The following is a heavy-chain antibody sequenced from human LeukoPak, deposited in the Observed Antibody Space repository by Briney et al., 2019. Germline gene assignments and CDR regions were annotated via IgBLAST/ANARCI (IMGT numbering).Heavy chain of an antibody. CDR1: GFTFSSYA. Sequence: PGRSLRLSCAASGFTFSSYAMHWVRQAPGKGLEWGAVISHDGSKKYYADSVKGRFTVSRDNPQNTLYLQVNSLRPEDTAVYYCARKSYDYGDYAFDYWGQGTLVTVSS. V-gene: IGHV3-30*04. D-gene: IGHD4-17*01. CDR3: ARKSYDYGDYAFDY. J-gene: IGHJ4*02. CDR2: ISHDGSKK.